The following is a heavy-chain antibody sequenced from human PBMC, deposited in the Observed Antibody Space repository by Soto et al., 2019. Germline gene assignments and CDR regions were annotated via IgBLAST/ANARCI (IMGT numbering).Heavy chain of an antibody. Sequence: ASVKVSCKASGYTFTSYYMHWVRQAPGQGLEWMGIINPDGGSTRYAPNFQGRVTMTRDTSTSTVYMELSSLRSEDTAVYYCAKAPRGGVIITTFSAHIEPWGQGTLVTVSS. CDR2: INPDGGST. CDR3: AKAPRGGVIITTFSAHIEP. D-gene: IGHD3-3*01. V-gene: IGHV1-46*01. CDR1: GYTFTSYY. J-gene: IGHJ4*02.